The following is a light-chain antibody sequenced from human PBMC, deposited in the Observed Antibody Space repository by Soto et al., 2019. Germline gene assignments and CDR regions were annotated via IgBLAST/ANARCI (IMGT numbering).Light chain of an antibody. Sequence: DIQMPQSPSTLSASLGDRFTITCRASQSISSWLAWYQQTPGKAPKLLIYDASSLESGVPSRFSGSGSGTDFTLTISSLQPDDFATYYCQQYSTFSRTFGQGTKVDIK. J-gene: IGKJ1*01. V-gene: IGKV1-5*01. CDR1: QSISSW. CDR2: DAS. CDR3: QQYSTFSRT.